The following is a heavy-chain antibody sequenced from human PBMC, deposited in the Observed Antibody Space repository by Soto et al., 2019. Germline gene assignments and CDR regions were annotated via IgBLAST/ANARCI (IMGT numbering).Heavy chain of an antibody. D-gene: IGHD2-15*01. CDR1: GFTLSAYD. V-gene: IGHV3-13*05. Sequence: RRLSCAASGFTLSAYDMHWVRQAEGKGLEWVSALGAADDPYYLVSVKGRFTISRENAKNSLYLQMNNLRAGDTAVYYCARAYSGRLPRRADYYYAMDVWGQGITVTVSS. CDR3: ARAYSGRLPRRADYYYAMDV. CDR2: LGAADDP. J-gene: IGHJ6*02.